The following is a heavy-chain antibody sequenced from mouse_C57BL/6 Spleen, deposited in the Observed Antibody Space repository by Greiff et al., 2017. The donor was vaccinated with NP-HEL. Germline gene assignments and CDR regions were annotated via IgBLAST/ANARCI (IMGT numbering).Heavy chain of an antibody. CDR1: GYAFSSSW. V-gene: IGHV1-82*01. J-gene: IGHJ1*03. CDR2: IYPGDGDT. Sequence: QVQLKQSGPELVKPGASVKISCKASGYAFSSSWMNWVKQRPGKGLEWIGRIYPGDGDTNYNGKFKGKATLTADKSSSTAYMQLSSLTSEDSAVYFCAYYSNSYWYFDVWGTGTTVTVSS. CDR3: AYYSNSYWYFDV. D-gene: IGHD2-5*01.